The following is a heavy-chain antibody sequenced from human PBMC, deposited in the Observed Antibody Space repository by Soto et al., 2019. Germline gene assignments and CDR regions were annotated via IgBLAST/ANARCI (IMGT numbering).Heavy chain of an antibody. D-gene: IGHD2-2*01. Sequence: SVKVSCKASGGTFSSYTISWVRQAPGQGLEWMGRIIPILGIANYAQKFQGRVTITADKSTSTAYMELSSLRSEDTAVYYCARGSDIVVVPAESLDYWGQGTLVTVSS. J-gene: IGHJ4*02. CDR3: ARGSDIVVVPAESLDY. CDR1: GGTFSSYT. V-gene: IGHV1-69*02. CDR2: IIPILGIA.